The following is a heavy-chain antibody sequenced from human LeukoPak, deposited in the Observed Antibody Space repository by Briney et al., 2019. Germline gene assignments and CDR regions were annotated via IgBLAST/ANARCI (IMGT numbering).Heavy chain of an antibody. CDR1: GYTFTSYG. CDR3: ARYVMVRGVIIRNWFDP. J-gene: IGHJ5*02. Sequence: ASVKVSCKASGYTFTSYGISWVRQAPGQGLEWMGWISAYNGNTNYAQKLQGRVTMTTDTSTSTAYMELRSLRSGDTAVYYCARYVMVRGVIIRNWFDPWGQGTLVTVSS. CDR2: ISAYNGNT. V-gene: IGHV1-18*01. D-gene: IGHD3-10*01.